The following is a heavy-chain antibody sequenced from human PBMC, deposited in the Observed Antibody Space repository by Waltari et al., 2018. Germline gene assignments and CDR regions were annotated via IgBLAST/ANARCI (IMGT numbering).Heavy chain of an antibody. Sequence: QVQLQESGPGLVKPSETLSLTCAVSGYSISSGYYWGWIRQPPGQGLEWIGSIYHSGSPYYNPSLKSRVTISVDTSKNQFSLKLSSVTAADTAVYYCARHPGSYNWFDPWGQGTLVTVSS. V-gene: IGHV4-38-2*01. D-gene: IGHD1-26*01. CDR1: GYSISSGYY. J-gene: IGHJ5*02. CDR3: ARHPGSYNWFDP. CDR2: IYHSGSP.